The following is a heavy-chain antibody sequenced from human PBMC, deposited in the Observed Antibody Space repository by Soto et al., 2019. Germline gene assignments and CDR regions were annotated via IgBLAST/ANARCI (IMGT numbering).Heavy chain of an antibody. CDR2: INVYNGNT. D-gene: IGHD4-4*01. Sequence: ASVKVSCKASGYTFTSYAVSWVRQAPGQGLEWMGWINVYNGNTKYAQKFQGRVTMTTGTSTSTVYMELRSLTSDDTAVYYCARDGVAVTTGISGYWGQGTLVTVSS. CDR3: ARDGVAVTTGISGY. CDR1: GYTFTSYA. J-gene: IGHJ4*02. V-gene: IGHV1-18*01.